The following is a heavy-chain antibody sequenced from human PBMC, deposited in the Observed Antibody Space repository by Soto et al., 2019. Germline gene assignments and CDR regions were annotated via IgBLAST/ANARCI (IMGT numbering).Heavy chain of an antibody. CDR1: GGSISSYY. J-gene: IGHJ4*01. D-gene: IGHD6-19*01. CDR3: ARHDGFSSGWIFDY. V-gene: IGHV4-59*08. Sequence: SETLSLTCTVSGGSISSYYWSWIRQPPGKGLEWIGYIFYSGSTDYNPSLKSRFTISVDTSKNQLSLKLRSVTAADTAVYYCARHDGFSSGWIFDYWGHGTLVTVSS. CDR2: IFYSGST.